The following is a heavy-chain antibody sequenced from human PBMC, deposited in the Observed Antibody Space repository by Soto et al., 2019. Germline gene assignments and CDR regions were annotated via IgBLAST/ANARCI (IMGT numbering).Heavy chain of an antibody. CDR1: GGSFSGYY. CDR2: INHSGST. CDR3: ARARNLGY. J-gene: IGHJ4*02. V-gene: IGHV4-34*01. D-gene: IGHD3-16*01. Sequence: SDTLSLTDAVYGGSFSGYYWSWIRQPPGKGLEWIGEINHSGSTNYNPSLKSRVTISVDTSKNQFSLKLSSVTAADTAVYYCARARNLGYWGQGTLVTVSS.